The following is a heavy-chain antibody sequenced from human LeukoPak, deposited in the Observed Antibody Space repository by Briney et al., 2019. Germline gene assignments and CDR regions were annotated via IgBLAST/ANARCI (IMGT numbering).Heavy chain of an antibody. Sequence: SQTLSLTCTVSGGSISSGGYYWSWICQHPGKGLEWIGYIYYSGSTYYNPSLKSRVTISVDTSENQFSLKLNSVTAADTAVYYCARQGGVVTTFDYWGQGTLVTVSS. V-gene: IGHV4-31*03. CDR3: ARQGGVVTTFDY. CDR2: IYYSGST. CDR1: GGSISSGGYY. D-gene: IGHD3-3*01. J-gene: IGHJ4*02.